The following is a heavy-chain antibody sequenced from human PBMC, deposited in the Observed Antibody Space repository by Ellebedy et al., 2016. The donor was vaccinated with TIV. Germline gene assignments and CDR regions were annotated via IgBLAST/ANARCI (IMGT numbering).Heavy chain of an antibody. D-gene: IGHD1-26*01. J-gene: IGHJ4*02. CDR2: IRSSINSI. CDR1: GFTFSTYS. CDR3: ARGGAGFDSMNRELSFDS. Sequence: GGSLRLXXAASGFTFSTYSMNWVRQAPGKGLEWVAFIRSSINSISYADSVKGRFTISRDDAENSLYLQMNSLRDEDTALYYCARGGAGFDSMNRELSFDSWGQGTLVIVSS. V-gene: IGHV3-48*02.